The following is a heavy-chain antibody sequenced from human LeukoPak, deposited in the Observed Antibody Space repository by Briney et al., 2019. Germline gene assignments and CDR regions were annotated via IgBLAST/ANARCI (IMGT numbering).Heavy chain of an antibody. CDR3: TRKSAPFDL. Sequence: PGGSLRLACAASGFTFSDYTMNWVRQTPGLAPEWVSSIHTSSDYVYYADSVKGRFISSRDNAKNSLYLQMNSLRVEDTGVYSCTRKSAPFDLWGQGILVTVSS. D-gene: IGHD3-3*01. CDR2: IHTSSDYV. J-gene: IGHJ4*02. CDR1: GFTFSDYT. V-gene: IGHV3-21*01.